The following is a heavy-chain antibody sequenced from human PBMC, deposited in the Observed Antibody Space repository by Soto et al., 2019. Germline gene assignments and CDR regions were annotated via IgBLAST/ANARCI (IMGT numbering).Heavy chain of an antibody. J-gene: IGHJ4*01. Sequence: PSETMRLTSTVSGGNISSYYCSWIRQHPGKGLEWIGYIYYTGTTTYNPSLKSRVTISVDASKSQFSLNLRSVTAADTAVYYCATQGGYYQAFDYGGNGALVTVS. CDR2: IYYTGTT. D-gene: IGHD3-22*01. CDR3: ATQGGYYQAFDY. CDR1: GGNISSYY. V-gene: IGHV4-59*08.